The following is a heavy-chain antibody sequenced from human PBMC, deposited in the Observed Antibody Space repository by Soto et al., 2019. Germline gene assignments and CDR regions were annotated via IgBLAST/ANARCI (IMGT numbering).Heavy chain of an antibody. Sequence: ASVKVSCKASGYTFTSYAMHWVRQAPGQRLEWKEWINAGNGNTKYSQKFQGRVTITRDTSASTAYMELSSLRSEDTAVYYCARDVVPGSGYGGNSAHWFDPWGQGTLVTVSS. CDR1: GYTFTSYA. CDR2: INAGNGNT. CDR3: ARDVVPGSGYGGNSAHWFDP. D-gene: IGHD4-17*01. J-gene: IGHJ5*02. V-gene: IGHV1-3*01.